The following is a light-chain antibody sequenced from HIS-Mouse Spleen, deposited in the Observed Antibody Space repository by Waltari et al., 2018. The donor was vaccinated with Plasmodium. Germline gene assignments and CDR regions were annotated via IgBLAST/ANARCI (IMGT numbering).Light chain of an antibody. Sequence: SYELTQPPSVSVSPGQTARITCSGAALPKKYATWYQQKSGQAPVLVIHEDSKRPSGIPERFSGASAGTMATLTISGAQVEDEADYYCYSTDSSGNHRVFGGGTKLTVL. CDR1: ALPKKY. CDR2: EDS. J-gene: IGLJ3*02. CDR3: YSTDSSGNHRV. V-gene: IGLV3-10*01.